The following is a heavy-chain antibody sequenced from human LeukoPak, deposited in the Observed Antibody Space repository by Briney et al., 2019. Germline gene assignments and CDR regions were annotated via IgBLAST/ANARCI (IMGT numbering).Heavy chain of an antibody. J-gene: IGHJ3*02. V-gene: IGHV1-18*04. D-gene: IGHD3-10*01. CDR1: GYTFTSYG. CDR3: ARDTLRLGELLYFPLDDAFDI. CDR2: ISAYNGNT. Sequence: ASVKVSCKASGYTFTSYGISWVRQAPGQGLEWMGWISAYNGNTNYAQKLQGRVTMTTDTSTSTAYMELRSLRSDDTAVYYCARDTLRLGELLYFPLDDAFDIWGQGTMVTVSS.